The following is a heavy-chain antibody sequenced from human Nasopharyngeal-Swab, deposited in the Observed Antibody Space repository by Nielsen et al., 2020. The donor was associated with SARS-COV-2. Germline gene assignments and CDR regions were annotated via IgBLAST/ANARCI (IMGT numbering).Heavy chain of an antibody. Sequence: SETLSLTCAVYGGSFSGYYWSWIRQPPGRGLEWIGEFNHSGSTNYNPSLKSRVTISVDTSKNQFSLKLSSVTAADTAVYYCAREAFRGVTIFGVVSWGMDVWGQGTTVTVSS. CDR1: GGSFSGYY. J-gene: IGHJ6*02. CDR2: FNHSGST. CDR3: AREAFRGVTIFGVVSWGMDV. V-gene: IGHV4-34*01. D-gene: IGHD3-3*01.